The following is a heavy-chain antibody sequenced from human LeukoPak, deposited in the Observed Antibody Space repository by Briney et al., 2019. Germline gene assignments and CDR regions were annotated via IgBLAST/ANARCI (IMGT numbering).Heavy chain of an antibody. CDR3: ATAGAMAATWDAFDI. V-gene: IGHV3-23*01. CDR1: GFTPGFTFGNYA. Sequence: GGSLRLSCAASGFTPGFTFGNYAMTWVRQAPGKGLEWVSGITNSGDSTYYADSVKGRFTISRDNSKNTLYLQMSSLRAEDTALYYCATAGAMAATWDAFDIWGPGTMVTVSS. D-gene: IGHD6-13*01. J-gene: IGHJ3*02. CDR2: ITNSGDST.